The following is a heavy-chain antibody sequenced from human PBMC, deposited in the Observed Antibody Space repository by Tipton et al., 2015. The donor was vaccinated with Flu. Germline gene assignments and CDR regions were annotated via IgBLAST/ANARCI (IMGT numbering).Heavy chain of an antibody. CDR1: GTSISSFY. J-gene: IGHJ5*02. CDR3: AKTYFDSSDSPDRFDP. V-gene: IGHV4-59*08. D-gene: IGHD3-22*01. Sequence: TLSLTCAVSGTSISSFYWSWIRQSPGKGLEWIGSVYYTGSTSYNPSLESRVTISLDTSKNQISLKLSSVTAADTAVYYCAKTYFDSSDSPDRFDPWGQGTLVTVSS. CDR2: VYYTGST.